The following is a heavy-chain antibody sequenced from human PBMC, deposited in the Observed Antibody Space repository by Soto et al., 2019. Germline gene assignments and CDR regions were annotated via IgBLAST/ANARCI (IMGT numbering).Heavy chain of an antibody. CDR1: GGSISTVGHY. J-gene: IGHJ4*02. V-gene: IGHV4-31*03. CDR3: ARATGALRSRNCDY. D-gene: IGHD7-27*01. CDR2: VYHTGST. Sequence: SETLSLTCSVSGGSISTVGHYWTWIRQPPGKGLEWIGSVYHTGSTYYSKSLRSRLTISIDTSQNEFSLRLSSVTAADTAVYYCARATGALRSRNCDYWGPGRLVTVSS.